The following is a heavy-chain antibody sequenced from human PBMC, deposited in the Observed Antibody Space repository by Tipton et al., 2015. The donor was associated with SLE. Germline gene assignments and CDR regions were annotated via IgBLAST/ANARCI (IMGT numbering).Heavy chain of an antibody. CDR3: ARGRLLEWLSTYYYYYGMDV. V-gene: IGHV1-46*01. CDR1: GYTFTNYY. D-gene: IGHD3-3*01. Sequence: QSGAEVKKPGASVKVSCKASGYTFTNYYIHWVRQAPGQGLEWMGIINPSGGGTNYAQKFQGRVTMTTDTSTSSVYLDLSSLTSEDTAVYYCARGRLLEWLSTYYYYYGMDVWGHGTTVTVSS. CDR2: INPSGGGT. J-gene: IGHJ6*02.